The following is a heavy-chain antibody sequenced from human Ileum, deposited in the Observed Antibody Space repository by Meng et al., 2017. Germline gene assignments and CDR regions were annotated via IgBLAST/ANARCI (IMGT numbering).Heavy chain of an antibody. J-gene: IGHJ4*02. Sequence: GESLKISCAASGFTFSSYAMSWVRQAPGKGLEWVSGISNSGGSTYYADSVKGRFTISRDNSKNTLYLQMNSLRAEDTAVYYCAKARGMATKNYYFHYWGQGTLVTVSS. CDR3: AKARGMATKNYYFHY. CDR1: GFTFSSYA. D-gene: IGHD5-24*01. V-gene: IGHV3-23*01. CDR2: ISNSGGST.